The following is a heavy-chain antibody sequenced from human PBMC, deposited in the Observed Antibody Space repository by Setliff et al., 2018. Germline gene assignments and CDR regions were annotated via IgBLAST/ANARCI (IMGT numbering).Heavy chain of an antibody. D-gene: IGHD6-19*01. CDR2: INPHSGGT. CDR3: ARATRDSGGWYYEYNWFDP. CDR1: GYTFSAYY. V-gene: IGHV1-2*02. Sequence: ASVKVSRKASGYTFSAYYIHWVRQAPGQGLEWMGWINPHSGGTNFPQTFQGRVTMTRDTYINTAYMELSTLTSDDTDVYFCARATRDSGGWYYEYNWFDPWGQGTLVTVSS. J-gene: IGHJ5*02.